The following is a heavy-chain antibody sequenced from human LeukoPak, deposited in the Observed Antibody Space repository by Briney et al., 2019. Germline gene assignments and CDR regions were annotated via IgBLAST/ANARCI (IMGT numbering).Heavy chain of an antibody. CDR1: GYSISSGYY. V-gene: IGHV4-38-2*02. CDR2: IYHSGST. J-gene: IGHJ4*02. D-gene: IGHD2-15*01. Sequence: SETLSLTCTVSGYSISSGYYWGWIRQPPGKGLEWIGSIYHSGSTYYNPSLKSRVTMSVDTSKNQFSLKLSSVTAADTAIYYCARNYCSGGSCYSGLDYWGQGTLVTVSS. CDR3: ARNYCSGGSCYSGLDY.